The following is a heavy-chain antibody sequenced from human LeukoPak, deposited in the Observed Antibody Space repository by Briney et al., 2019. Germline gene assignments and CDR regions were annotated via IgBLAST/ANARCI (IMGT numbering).Heavy chain of an antibody. J-gene: IGHJ4*02. D-gene: IGHD5-18*01. CDR2: INPSGGST. V-gene: IGHV1-46*01. CDR3: ARVPRVVHLWWGDPGYYFDY. CDR1: GYTFTSYY. Sequence: ASVKVSCKASGYTFTSYYMHWVRQAPGQGLEWMGIINPSGGSTSYAQKFQGRVTMTRDTSTSTVYMELSSLRSEDTAVYYCARVPRVVHLWWGDPGYYFDYWGQGTLVTVSS.